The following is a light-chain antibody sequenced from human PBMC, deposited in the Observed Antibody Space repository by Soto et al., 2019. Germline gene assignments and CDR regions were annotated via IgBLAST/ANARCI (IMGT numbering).Light chain of an antibody. CDR3: QSYDSSLSAVV. CDR1: SSDVGGYNY. J-gene: IGLJ2*01. V-gene: IGLV2-11*01. Sequence: QSVLTQPRSVSGSPGQSVTISCTGTSSDVGGYNYVSWYQQHPGKAPKLMIYDVSKRPSGVPDRFSGSKSGTSASLAITGLQAEDEADYYCQSYDSSLSAVVFGGGTKLTVL. CDR2: DVS.